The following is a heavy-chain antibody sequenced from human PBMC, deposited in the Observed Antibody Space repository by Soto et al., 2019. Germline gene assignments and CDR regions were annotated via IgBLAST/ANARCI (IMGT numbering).Heavy chain of an antibody. J-gene: IGHJ6*02. CDR3: SGCSGGACHQNYGMDV. CDR1: GFTFSSCT. CDR2: ISPSTSHI. V-gene: IGHV3-21*01. D-gene: IGHD2-15*01. Sequence: EVHLVESGGGLVKPGGSLRLSCAVSGFTFSSCTMNWVRQAPGKGLEWVSSISPSTSHIYYADSVKGRFTISRDNVKNSLFLQMNSLGAEDTAVYYCSGCSGGACHQNYGMDVWGQGTTVTVSS.